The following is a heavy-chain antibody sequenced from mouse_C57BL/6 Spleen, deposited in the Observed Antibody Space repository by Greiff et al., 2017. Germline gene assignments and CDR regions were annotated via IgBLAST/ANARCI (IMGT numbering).Heavy chain of an antibody. CDR1: GYTFTSYW. J-gene: IGHJ2*01. Sequence: QVQLQQPGAELVRPGSSVKLSCKASGYTFTSYWMDWVKQRPGQGLEWIGNIYPSDSETHYNQKFKDKATLTVDKSSSTAYMQLSSLTSEDSAVYYCARSGGLRYFDYWGQGTTLTVSS. V-gene: IGHV1-61*01. D-gene: IGHD2-2*01. CDR3: ARSGGLRYFDY. CDR2: IYPSDSET.